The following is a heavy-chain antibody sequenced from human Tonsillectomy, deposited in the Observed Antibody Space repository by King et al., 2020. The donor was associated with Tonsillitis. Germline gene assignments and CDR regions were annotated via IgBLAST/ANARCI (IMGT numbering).Heavy chain of an antibody. CDR3: ARDPFFAYYYGNSGYYGWFDP. D-gene: IGHD3-22*01. CDR2: TYYRSKWYN. J-gene: IGHJ5*02. V-gene: IGHV6-1*01. Sequence: VQLPQSGPGLVKPSQTLSLTCAISGDSVSSNSAAWTWIRQSPSRGLEWLGRTYYRSKWYNDYAVSVKSRITINPDTSKNQFSLQLNSVTPEDTAVYYCARDPFFAYYYGNSGYYGWFDPWGQGTLVTVSS. CDR1: GDSVSSNSAA.